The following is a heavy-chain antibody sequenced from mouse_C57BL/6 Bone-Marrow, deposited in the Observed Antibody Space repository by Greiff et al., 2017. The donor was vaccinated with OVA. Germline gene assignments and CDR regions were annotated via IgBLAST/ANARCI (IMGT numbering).Heavy chain of an antibody. Sequence: EVQGVESGGGLVKPGGSLKLSCAASGFTFSSYAMSWVRQTPEKRLEWVATISDGGSYTYYPENVKGRFTISRDNAKNNLYLQMSHLKSEDTAMYYCARDRYYYGSSSYAMDYWGQGTSVTVSS. D-gene: IGHD1-1*01. CDR1: GFTFSSYA. CDR3: ARDRYYYGSSSYAMDY. J-gene: IGHJ4*01. CDR2: ISDGGSYT. V-gene: IGHV5-4*01.